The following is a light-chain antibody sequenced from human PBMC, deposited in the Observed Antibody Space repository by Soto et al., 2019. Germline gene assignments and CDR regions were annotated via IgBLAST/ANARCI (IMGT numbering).Light chain of an antibody. V-gene: IGKV3-11*01. CDR1: QSVSTY. CDR2: DAS. J-gene: IGKJ5*01. CDR3: QQRSNWPRT. Sequence: EIVLTQSPATLSLSPGERATLSCRASQSVSTYLARYQQKPAQAPRLLIYDASNRAAGIPARFSGSGSGTGFTVTISSLEPEDFAVYYCQQRSNWPRTFGQGTRLEIK.